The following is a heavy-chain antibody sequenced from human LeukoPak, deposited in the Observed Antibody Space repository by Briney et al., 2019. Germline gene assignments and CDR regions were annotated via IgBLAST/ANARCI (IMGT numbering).Heavy chain of an antibody. CDR2: IYYSGST. V-gene: IGHV4-39*01. D-gene: IGHD3-22*01. CDR3: ARLYYDSSGNWFDP. J-gene: IGHJ5*02. CDR1: GGSISSSSYY. Sequence: PSETLSLTCTVSGGSISSSSYYWGWIRQPPGKGLEWIGSIYYSGSTYYNPSLKSRVTISVDTSKNQFSLKLSSVTAADTAVYYCARLYYDSSGNWFDPWGQGTLVTVSS.